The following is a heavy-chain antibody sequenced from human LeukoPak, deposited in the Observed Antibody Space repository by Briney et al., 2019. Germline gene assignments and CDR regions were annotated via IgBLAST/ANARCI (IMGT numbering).Heavy chain of an antibody. J-gene: IGHJ4*02. D-gene: IGHD6-13*01. V-gene: IGHV3-9*01. CDR3: AKDIGPNSNYFDY. Sequence: PGGSLRLSCAASGFAFDKYAMHWVRQAPGKGLEWVSGISWNSAVIGYADSVKGRFTISRDNAKNSLYLQMNSLRVEDTALYYCAKDIGPNSNYFDYWGQGTVVPVSS. CDR1: GFAFDKYA. CDR2: ISWNSAVI.